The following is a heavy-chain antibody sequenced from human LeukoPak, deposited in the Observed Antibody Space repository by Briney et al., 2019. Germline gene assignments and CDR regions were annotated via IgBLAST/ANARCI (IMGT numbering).Heavy chain of an antibody. CDR2: IYHSGST. J-gene: IGHJ3*02. Sequence: PSQTLSLTCTVSGGSISSGDYYWSWIRQPPGKGLEWIGSIYHSGSTYYNPSLKSRVTISVDTSKNQFSLKLSSVTAADTAVYYCARHAPPTMITFGGVIVPPEGAFDIWGQGTMVTVSS. V-gene: IGHV4-30-2*03. CDR1: GGSISSGDYY. D-gene: IGHD3-16*02. CDR3: ARHAPPTMITFGGVIVPPEGAFDI.